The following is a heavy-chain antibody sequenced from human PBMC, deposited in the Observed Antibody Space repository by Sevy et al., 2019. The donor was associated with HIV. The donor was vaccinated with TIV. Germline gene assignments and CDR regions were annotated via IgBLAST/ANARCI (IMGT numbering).Heavy chain of an antibody. CDR3: ARDQHDYGGNIRTGWFDP. J-gene: IGHJ5*02. Sequence: GGSLRLSCAASGFTFSSYAMHWVRQAPGKGLEWVAIISYDGSDKYYAVSVKVRFTISRDNSKSTMYLQMNSLRAEDTAVYYCARDQHDYGGNIRTGWFDPWGQRTLVTVSS. CDR2: ISYDGSDK. V-gene: IGHV3-30-3*01. CDR1: GFTFSSYA. D-gene: IGHD4-17*01.